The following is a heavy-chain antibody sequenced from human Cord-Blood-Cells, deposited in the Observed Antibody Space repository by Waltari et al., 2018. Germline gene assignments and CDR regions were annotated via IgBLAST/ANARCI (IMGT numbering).Heavy chain of an antibody. Sequence: QVQLVESGGGVVQPGRSLRLSCAASGFTFSSHAMHWVRQAPGKGLEWVAVISYDGSKKYYADSVKGRFTISRDNSKNTLYLQMNSLRAEDTAVYYCAREDYWGQGTLVTVSS. J-gene: IGHJ4*02. V-gene: IGHV3-30-3*01. CDR2: ISYDGSKK. CDR1: GFTFSSHA. CDR3: AREDY.